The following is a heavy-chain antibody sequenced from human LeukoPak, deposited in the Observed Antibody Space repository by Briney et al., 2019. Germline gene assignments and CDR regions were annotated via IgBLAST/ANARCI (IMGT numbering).Heavy chain of an antibody. CDR2: MNPNSGGT. J-gene: IGHJ4*02. CDR3: ATSRGYCSSTSCRDDYYFDY. V-gene: IGHV1-2*02. CDR1: GYTFTSYD. D-gene: IGHD2-2*01. Sequence: AAVKVSCKASGYTFTSYDINWVRQATGQGRGWMGCMNPNSGGTNYAQKFQGRVTMTRDTSISTAYMELSRLRSDDTAVYYCATSRGYCSSTSCRDDYYFDYWGQGTLVTVSS.